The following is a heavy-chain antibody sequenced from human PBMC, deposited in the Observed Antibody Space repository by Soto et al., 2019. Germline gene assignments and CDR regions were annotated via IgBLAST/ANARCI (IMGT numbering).Heavy chain of an antibody. CDR2: IYYSGST. CDR3: ARDRSVWGNYRPSFDY. V-gene: IGHV4-30-4*01. Sequence: SETLSLTCTVSGDSVSRGDYYWSWIRQPPGKGLEWVGYIYYSGSTNYNPSLKSRLTISLDTSKNQFSLKLNSVTAADTAVYYCARDRSVWGNYRPSFDYWGQGTLVTVSS. D-gene: IGHD3-16*02. CDR1: GDSVSRGDYY. J-gene: IGHJ4*02.